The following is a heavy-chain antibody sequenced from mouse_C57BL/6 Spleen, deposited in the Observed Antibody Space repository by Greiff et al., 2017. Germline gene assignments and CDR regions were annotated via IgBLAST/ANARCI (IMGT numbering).Heavy chain of an antibody. CDR2: IWSGGST. V-gene: IGHV2-2*01. D-gene: IGHD1-1*01. CDR1: GFSLTSYG. Sequence: QVQLKQSGPGLVQPSQSLSITCTVSGFSLTSYGVHWVRQSPGKGLEWLGVIWSGGSTDYNAAFISRLSISKDNSKSQVFFKMNSLQADDTAIYYCARRRGSSPYYAMDYWGQGTSVTVSS. CDR3: ARRRGSSPYYAMDY. J-gene: IGHJ4*01.